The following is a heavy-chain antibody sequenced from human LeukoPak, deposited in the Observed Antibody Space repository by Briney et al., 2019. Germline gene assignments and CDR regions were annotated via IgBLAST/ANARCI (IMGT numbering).Heavy chain of an antibody. V-gene: IGHV3-21*01. CDR2: ISSSSSYI. D-gene: IGHD3-10*01. J-gene: IGHJ4*02. CDR3: ARGSYGSGSYSYYFDY. CDR1: GFTFSSYS. Sequence: PGGSLRLSCAASGFTFSSYSMNWVRQAPGKGLEWVSSISSSSSYIYYADSVKGRFTISRDNAKNPLYLQMNSLRAEDTAVYYCARGSYGSGSYSYYFDYWGQGTLVTVSS.